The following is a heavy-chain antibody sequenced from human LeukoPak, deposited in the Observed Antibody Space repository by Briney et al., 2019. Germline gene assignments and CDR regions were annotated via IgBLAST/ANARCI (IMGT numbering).Heavy chain of an antibody. V-gene: IGHV3-30*03. J-gene: IGHJ5*02. CDR1: GFTFSSYS. CDR2: ISYDGSNK. CDR3: ARGLTTVTTFDP. D-gene: IGHD4-17*01. Sequence: GGSLRLSCAASGFTFSSYSMNWVRQAPGKGLEWVAVISYDGSNKYYADSVKGRFTISRDNSKNTLYLQMNSLRAEDTAVYYCARGLTTVTTFDPWGQGTLVTVSS.